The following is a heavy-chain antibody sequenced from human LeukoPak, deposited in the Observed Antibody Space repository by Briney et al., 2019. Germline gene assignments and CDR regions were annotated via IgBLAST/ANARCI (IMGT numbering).Heavy chain of an antibody. Sequence: PGGSLRLSCAASGFTFDDYGMSWVRQALGKGLEWVSGINWNGGSTGYADSVKGRFTISRDNAKNSLYQQMNSLRAEDTALYYCARHCSSTSYAFDPWGREPWSPSPQ. J-gene: IGHJ5*02. CDR1: GFTFDDYG. D-gene: IGHD2-2*01. CDR2: INWNGGST. V-gene: IGHV3-20*04. CDR3: ARHCSSTSYAFDP.